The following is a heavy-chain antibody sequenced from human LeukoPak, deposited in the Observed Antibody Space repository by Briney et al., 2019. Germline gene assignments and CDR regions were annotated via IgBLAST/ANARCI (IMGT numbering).Heavy chain of an antibody. V-gene: IGHV3-33*03. CDR1: GFTFSSYG. CDR3: AKSPHYYDSNFDY. Sequence: GGSLRLSCAASGFTFSSYGMHWVRQAPGKGLEWVAVIWYDGSNKYYADSVKGRFTISRDNAKNSLYLQMNSLRAEDTALYYCAKSPHYYDSNFDYWGQGTLVTVSS. J-gene: IGHJ4*02. D-gene: IGHD3-22*01. CDR2: IWYDGSNK.